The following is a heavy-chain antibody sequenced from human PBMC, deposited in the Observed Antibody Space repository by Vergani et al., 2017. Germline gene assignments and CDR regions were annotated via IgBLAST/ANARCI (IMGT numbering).Heavy chain of an antibody. D-gene: IGHD3-10*01. CDR1: GGTFSSYA. CDR3: ARDPRGPDYYGSGSYYPYNWFDP. J-gene: IGHJ5*02. Sequence: QVQLVQSGAEVKKPGSSVKVSCKASGGTFSSYAISWVRQAPGQGLEWMGGSIPIFGTANYAQKFQGRVTITADESTSTAYMELSSLRSEDTAVYYCARDPRGPDYYGSGSYYPYNWFDPWGQGTLVTVSS. CDR2: SIPIFGTA. V-gene: IGHV1-69*12.